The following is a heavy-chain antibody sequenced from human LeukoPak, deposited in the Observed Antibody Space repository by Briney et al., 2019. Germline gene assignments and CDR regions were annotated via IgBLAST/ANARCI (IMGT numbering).Heavy chain of an antibody. D-gene: IGHD2-21*02. CDR1: GFTFSSYG. V-gene: IGHV3-30*02. J-gene: IGHJ4*02. CDR3: AKDRRRGLAYCDGDCYSASDY. Sequence: GESLKISCAASGFTFSSYGMHWVRQAPGKGLEWVAFIRYDGSNKYYADSVKGRFTISRDNSKNTLYLQMNSLRAEDTAVYYCAKDRRRGLAYCDGDCYSASDYWGQGTLVTVSS. CDR2: IRYDGSNK.